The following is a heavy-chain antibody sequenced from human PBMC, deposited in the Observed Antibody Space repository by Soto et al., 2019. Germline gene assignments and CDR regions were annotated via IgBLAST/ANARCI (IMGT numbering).Heavy chain of an antibody. V-gene: IGHV6-1*01. CDR2: TYYRSKWYN. D-gene: IGHD3-3*01. J-gene: IGHJ6*02. CDR3: AKETYEQDDFWSGYPYYYGMDV. CDR1: GDSVSRNSAA. Sequence: SQTLSLTCAISGDSVSRNSAAWTWIRQSPSRGLEWLGRTYYRSKWYNDYAVSVKSRITINPDTSKNQFSLQLNSVTPEDTAVYYCAKETYEQDDFWSGYPYYYGMDVWGQGTTVTVSS.